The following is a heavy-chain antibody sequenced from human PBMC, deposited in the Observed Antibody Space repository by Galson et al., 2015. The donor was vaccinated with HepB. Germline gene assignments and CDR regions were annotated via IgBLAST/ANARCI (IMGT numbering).Heavy chain of an antibody. Sequence: SLRLSCAGSGFTVGSSFMNWVRQAPGKGLEWVAVVYSGGSKHYAESVKGRFSISRDNSKNTVDLQMNSLRAEDTAVYFCARDSRGFKYGYSFDYGGQGTQVTVSS. CDR2: VYSGGSK. D-gene: IGHD3-22*01. CDR3: ARDSRGFKYGYSFDY. J-gene: IGHJ4*02. V-gene: IGHV3-66*01. CDR1: GFTVGSSF.